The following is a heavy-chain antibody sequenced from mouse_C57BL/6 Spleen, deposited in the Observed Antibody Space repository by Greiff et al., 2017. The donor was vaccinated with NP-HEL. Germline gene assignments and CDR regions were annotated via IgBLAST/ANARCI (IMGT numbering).Heavy chain of an antibody. V-gene: IGHV1-59*01. J-gene: IGHJ4*01. Sequence: VQLQQSGAELVRPGTSVKLSCKASGYTFTSYWMHWVKQRPGQGLEWIGVIDPSDSYTNYNQKFKGKATLTVDTSSSTAYMQLSSLTSEDSAVYYCAPGINYYGSSYDAMDYWGQGTSVTVSS. CDR1: GYTFTSYW. CDR3: APGINYYGSSYDAMDY. CDR2: IDPSDSYT. D-gene: IGHD1-1*01.